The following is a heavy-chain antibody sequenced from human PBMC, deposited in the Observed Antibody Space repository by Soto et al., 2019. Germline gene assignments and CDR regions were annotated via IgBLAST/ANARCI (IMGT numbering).Heavy chain of an antibody. CDR1: GDSMSEFY. CDR3: TRLNYYDTSGYPYLFDY. CDR2: VHYVGTT. Sequence: PSETLSLTCSVSGDSMSEFYWSWIRQSPGKGLEWIGYVHYVGTTKYNPSHKSRVTISVDTSKKQFSLNLRSVTAADTAVYYCTRLNYYDTSGYPYLFDYWGQGAPVPVSS. J-gene: IGHJ4*02. V-gene: IGHV4-59*12. D-gene: IGHD3-22*01.